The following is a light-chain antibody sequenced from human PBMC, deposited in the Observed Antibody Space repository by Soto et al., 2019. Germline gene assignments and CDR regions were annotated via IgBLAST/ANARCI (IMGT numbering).Light chain of an antibody. CDR3: QQYNKWPLT. CDR1: QSVSRN. CDR2: GAT. J-gene: IGKJ4*01. Sequence: EIVMTQSPATLSVSPGERATLSCRASQSVSRNLAWYQQKPGQAPRLLIYGATTRATDIAARFSGSGSGTEFTITISSLQSEDSAFYYCQQYNKWPLTFGGGTKVEIK. V-gene: IGKV3-15*01.